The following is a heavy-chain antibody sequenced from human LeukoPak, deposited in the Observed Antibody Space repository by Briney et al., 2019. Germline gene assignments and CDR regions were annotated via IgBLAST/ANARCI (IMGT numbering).Heavy chain of an antibody. V-gene: IGHV4-39*07. J-gene: IGHJ4*02. CDR2: IYYSGST. D-gene: IGHD3-22*01. Sequence: SETLSLTCTVSGGSIGSSSYYWGWIRQPPGKGLEWIGSIYYSGSTYYNPSLKSRVTISVDTSKNQFSLKLSSVTAADTAVYYCARDSSGYFDYWGQGTLVTVSS. CDR3: ARDSSGYFDY. CDR1: GGSIGSSSYY.